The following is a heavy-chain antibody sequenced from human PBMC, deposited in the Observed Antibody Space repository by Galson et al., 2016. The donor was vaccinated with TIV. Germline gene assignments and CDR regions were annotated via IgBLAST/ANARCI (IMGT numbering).Heavy chain of an antibody. CDR3: ARASMGGDNNPIDY. J-gene: IGHJ4*02. CDR1: GFIFDDYG. V-gene: IGHV3-9*01. Sequence: SLRLSCAVSGFIFDDYGMHWVRQPPGKGLEWVSGINWNSANIVYADSVKGRFTISRDNAKNSLYLQMNSLTTEDTAFYFCARASMGGDNNPIDYWGQGILVTVSS. CDR2: INWNSANI. D-gene: IGHD1-14*01.